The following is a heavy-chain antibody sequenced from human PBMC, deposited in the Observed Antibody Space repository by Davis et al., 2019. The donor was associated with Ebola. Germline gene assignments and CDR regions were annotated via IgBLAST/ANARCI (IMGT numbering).Heavy chain of an antibody. J-gene: IGHJ6*04. Sequence: GGSLRLSCAGSGFSFSSCSMNWVRQAPGKGLEWVSSISSSSTSRYYVDSVKGRFTISRDNAKNSLYLQMNSLRVEDTAVYFCARDPSGGSGWSVGYYGMDVWGKGTTVTVSS. CDR1: GFSFSSCS. D-gene: IGHD6-19*01. V-gene: IGHV3-21*03. CDR3: ARDPSGGSGWSVGYYGMDV. CDR2: ISSSSTSR.